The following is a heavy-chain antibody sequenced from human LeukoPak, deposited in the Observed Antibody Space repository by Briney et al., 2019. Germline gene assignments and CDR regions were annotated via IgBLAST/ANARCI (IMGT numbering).Heavy chain of an antibody. D-gene: IGHD4-17*01. CDR3: ARDFGVTTTPYFDY. Sequence: ASVKVSCKASGYTFTGYYMHWVRQAPGQGREWMGWINPNSGGTNYAQKFHGRVTMTRDTSISTAYMELSRLRSDDTAVYYCARDFGVTTTPYFDYWGQGTLVTVSS. J-gene: IGHJ4*02. V-gene: IGHV1-2*02. CDR2: INPNSGGT. CDR1: GYTFTGYY.